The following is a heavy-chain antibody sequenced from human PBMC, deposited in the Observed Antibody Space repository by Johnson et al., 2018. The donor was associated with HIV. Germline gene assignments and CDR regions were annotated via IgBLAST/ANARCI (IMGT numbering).Heavy chain of an antibody. CDR2: ISWDGGST. V-gene: IGHV3-43*01. D-gene: IGHD1-26*01. CDR1: GFTFDDYT. J-gene: IGHJ3*02. CDR3: ARDREVGARSGAFDI. Sequence: VLLVESGGVVVQPGGSLRLSCAASGFTFDDYTMHWVRQGPGKGLELVSLISWDGGSTYYGDSLKGRFTISRDNSKNSLYLQMNSLRSEDTALYYCARDREVGARSGAFDIWGQGTMVTVSS.